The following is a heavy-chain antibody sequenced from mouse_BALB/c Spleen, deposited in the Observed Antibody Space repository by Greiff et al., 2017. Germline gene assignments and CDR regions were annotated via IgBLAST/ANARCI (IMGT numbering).Heavy chain of an antibody. J-gene: IGHJ3*01. CDR3: ARGGVYDYDVAY. V-gene: IGHV5-6-5*01. D-gene: IGHD2-4*01. CDR2: ISSGGST. CDR1: GFTFSSYA. Sequence: EVHLVESGGGLVKPGGSLKLSCAASGFTFSSYAMSWVRQTPEKRLEWVASISSGGSTYYPDSVKGRFTISRDNARNILYLQMSSLRSEDTAMYYCARGGVYDYDVAYWGQGTLVTVSA.